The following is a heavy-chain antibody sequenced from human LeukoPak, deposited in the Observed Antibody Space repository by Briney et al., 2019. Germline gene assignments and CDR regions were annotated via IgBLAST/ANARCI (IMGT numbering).Heavy chain of an antibody. CDR2: IKEDGTET. Sequence: PGGSLRLSCAASGFMFSSNWMSWVRLAPGKGLEWVANIKEDGTETYYVDSVKGRFTISRDNAKNSLYLQMNSLRVEDTAVYYCAKFRDWYMYHGLDVWGHGTTVTVSS. CDR1: GFMFSSNW. J-gene: IGHJ6*02. D-gene: IGHD6-19*01. CDR3: AKFRDWYMYHGLDV. V-gene: IGHV3-7*03.